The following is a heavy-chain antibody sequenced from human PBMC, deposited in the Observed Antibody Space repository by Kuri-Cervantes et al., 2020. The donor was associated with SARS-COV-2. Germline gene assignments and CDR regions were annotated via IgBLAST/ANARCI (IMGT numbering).Heavy chain of an antibody. D-gene: IGHD3-10*01. CDR3: AILWSDAFDI. Sequence: SETLSLTCTVSGGSISSYYWSWIRQPPGKGLEWIGYIYYSGSTKYNPSLKSRVTISVDTSKTHFFLKLSSVTAADTAVYYCAILWSDAFDIWGQGTMVTVSS. CDR2: IYYSGST. CDR1: GGSISSYY. J-gene: IGHJ3*02. V-gene: IGHV4-59*12.